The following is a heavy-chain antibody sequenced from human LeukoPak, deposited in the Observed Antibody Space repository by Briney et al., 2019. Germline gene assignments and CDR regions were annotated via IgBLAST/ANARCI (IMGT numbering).Heavy chain of an antibody. J-gene: IGHJ6*03. CDR2: IKQDGSEK. CDR3: ARDDKGSSWYGDYYYYYMDV. V-gene: IGHV3-7*01. D-gene: IGHD6-13*01. Sequence: GGSLRLSCAASGFTFSSYGMHWVRQAPGKGLEWVANIKQDGSEKYYVDSVKGRFTISRDNAKNSLYLQMNSLRAEDTAVYYCARDDKGSSWYGDYYYYYMDVWGKGATVTISS. CDR1: GFTFSSYG.